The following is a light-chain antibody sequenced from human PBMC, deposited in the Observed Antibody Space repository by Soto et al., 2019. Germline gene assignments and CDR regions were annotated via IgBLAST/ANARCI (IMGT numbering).Light chain of an antibody. J-gene: IGKJ1*01. V-gene: IGKV3-20*01. CDR2: GAS. CDR3: QQYGSSRWT. CDR1: QSVSSSY. Sequence: EIVLTQSPGTLSLSPGQRATLSCRASQSVSSSYLAWYHHKPGQAPRLLIYGASNRATGIPDRFRGSGSGTDFILTITRLEPEDFAVYYCQQYGSSRWTFGQGTKVDIK.